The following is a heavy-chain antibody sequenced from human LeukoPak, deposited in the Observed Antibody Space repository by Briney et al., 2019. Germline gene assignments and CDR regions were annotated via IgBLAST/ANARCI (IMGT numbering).Heavy chain of an antibody. CDR1: GFIFSDQY. D-gene: IGHD4-23*01. Sequence: PGGSLRLSCVASGFIFSDQYMDWVRQAPGKGVEWLGRVRNKAHNYMTEYAASVKARITISRDDSLKSLFLQLHTLTVEDTAVYYCVRGGGYFFDYWGRGTLVTVSS. CDR2: VRNKAHNYMT. V-gene: IGHV3-72*01. CDR3: VRGGGYFFDY. J-gene: IGHJ4*02.